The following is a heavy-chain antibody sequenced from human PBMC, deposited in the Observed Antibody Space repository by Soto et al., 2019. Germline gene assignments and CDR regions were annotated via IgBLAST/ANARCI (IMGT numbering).Heavy chain of an antibody. CDR2: IYYSGST. Sequence: PSETLSLTCTVSGGSISSGDYYWSWIRQPPGKGLEWIGYIYYSGSTYYNPSLKSRVTISVDTSKNQSSLKLSSVTAADTAVYYCARVSLPENWLDPWGQGTLVTVSS. CDR1: GGSISSGDYY. CDR3: ARVSLPENWLDP. J-gene: IGHJ5*02. V-gene: IGHV4-30-4*01.